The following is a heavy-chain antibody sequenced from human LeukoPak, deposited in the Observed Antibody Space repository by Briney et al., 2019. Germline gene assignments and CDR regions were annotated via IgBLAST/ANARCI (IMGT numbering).Heavy chain of an antibody. CDR1: GYTFTSYG. Sequence: GASVKVSCKASGYTFTSYGISWVRQAPGQGLEWMGWIRAYNGNTNYAQKLQGRVTMTTDTSTSTAYMELRSLRSDDTAVYYCARVPDTMVRGVIIPPFDYWGQGTLVTVSS. CDR2: IRAYNGNT. V-gene: IGHV1-18*01. J-gene: IGHJ4*02. D-gene: IGHD3-10*01. CDR3: ARVPDTMVRGVIIPPFDY.